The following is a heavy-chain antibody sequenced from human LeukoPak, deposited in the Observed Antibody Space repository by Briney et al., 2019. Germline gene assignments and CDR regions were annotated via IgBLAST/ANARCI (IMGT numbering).Heavy chain of an antibody. D-gene: IGHD1-1*01. CDR3: ARQMGGTTSVNWFDP. CDR1: GDTFNNDW. CDR2: VYPDASKT. J-gene: IGHJ5*02. V-gene: IGHV5-51*01. Sequence: GASLKISCKGSGDTFNNDWIAWVRQLPGKGLEWMGIVYPDASKTKYNPSFQGQVTISADKSTTTAYLQWSSLRASDTAIYCARQMGGTTSVNWFDPWGQGTLVTVSS.